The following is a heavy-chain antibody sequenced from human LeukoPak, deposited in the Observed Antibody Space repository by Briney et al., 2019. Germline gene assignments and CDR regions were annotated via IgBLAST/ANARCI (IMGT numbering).Heavy chain of an antibody. CDR1: GFTFSNYG. J-gene: IGHJ4*02. Sequence: GGSLRLSCAASGFTFSNYGMHWVRQAPGKGLEWVAFVRSDGDIKYYADSVKGRFTISRDNSRTTLHLQMNSLRVEDTAVYYCAKDGGIRPGYFDYWGQGTLVTVSS. CDR3: AKDGGIRPGYFDY. CDR2: VRSDGDIK. D-gene: IGHD3-16*01. V-gene: IGHV3-30*02.